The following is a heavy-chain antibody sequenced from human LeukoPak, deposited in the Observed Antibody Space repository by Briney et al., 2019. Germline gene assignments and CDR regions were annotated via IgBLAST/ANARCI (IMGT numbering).Heavy chain of an antibody. J-gene: IGHJ5*02. V-gene: IGHV4-59*01. D-gene: IGHD2-21*02. CDR2: IYYSGST. CDR1: GGSISSYY. CDR3: ARGPSRAYCGGDCYFRFDP. Sequence: SETLSLTCTVSGGSISSYYWSWIRQPPGKGLEWIGYIYYSGSTNYNPSLKSRVTISVDTSKNQFSLKLSSVTAADTAVYYCARGPSRAYCGGDCYFRFDPWGQGTLVTVSS.